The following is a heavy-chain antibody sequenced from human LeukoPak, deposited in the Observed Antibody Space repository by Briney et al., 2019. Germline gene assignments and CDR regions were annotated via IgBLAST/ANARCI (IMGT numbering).Heavy chain of an antibody. Sequence: SETLSLTCAVYGGSFSGYYWSWIRQPPGKGLEWIGEINHSGSTNYNPSLKSRVTISVDTSKNQFSLKLSSVTAADTAVYYCARARSVVITKWAFDYWGQGTLVTVSS. CDR1: GGSFSGYY. V-gene: IGHV4-34*01. J-gene: IGHJ4*02. CDR2: INHSGST. D-gene: IGHD3-22*01. CDR3: ARARSVVITKWAFDY.